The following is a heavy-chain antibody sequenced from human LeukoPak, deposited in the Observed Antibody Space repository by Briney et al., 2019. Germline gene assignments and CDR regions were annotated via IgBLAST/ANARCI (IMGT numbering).Heavy chain of an antibody. V-gene: IGHV3-23*01. CDR2: ISGSGGST. D-gene: IGHD2-2*01. J-gene: IGHJ6*04. CDR1: GFTFSTYA. Sequence: GGSLRLSCAASGFTFSTYAMSWVRQAPGKGLEWVSVISGSGGSTYYADSVKGRFTISRDSSRNTLYLQMNSLRAEDTAVFYCAKGMIPAAMWMYYYYVMDVWGKGTTVTVSS. CDR3: AKGMIPAAMWMYYYYVMDV.